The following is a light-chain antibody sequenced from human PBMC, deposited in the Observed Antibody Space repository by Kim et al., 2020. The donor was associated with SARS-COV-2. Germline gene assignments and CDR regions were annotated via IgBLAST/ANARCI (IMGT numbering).Light chain of an antibody. CDR3: QAWDSSTTV. J-gene: IGLJ1*01. V-gene: IGLV3-1*01. CDR1: KLGDKF. Sequence: SYELTQPPSGSVSPGQTASITCSGDKLGDKFASWYQQRPGQSPVLVIYQDTKRPSGIPDRFSGSNSGNTATLTISGTQAMDEADYYCQAWDSSTTVFGTGTKVTVL. CDR2: QDT.